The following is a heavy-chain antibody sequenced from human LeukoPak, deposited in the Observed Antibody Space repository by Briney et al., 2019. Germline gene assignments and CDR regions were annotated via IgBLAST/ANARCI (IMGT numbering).Heavy chain of an antibody. V-gene: IGHV5-51*01. J-gene: IGHJ3*02. CDR1: GYCFTSYW. CDR2: IYPGDSDT. Sequence: GESLKISCKGSGYCFTSYWIGWVRQMPGKGLEWMGIIYPGDSDTRYSPSFQGQVTISAAKSISTAYLQWSSLKASDTAMYYCARITFGGVIALDAFDIWGQGTMVTVSS. D-gene: IGHD3-16*02. CDR3: ARITFGGVIALDAFDI.